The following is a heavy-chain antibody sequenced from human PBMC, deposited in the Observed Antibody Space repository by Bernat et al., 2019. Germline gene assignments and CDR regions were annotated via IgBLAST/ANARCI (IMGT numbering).Heavy chain of an antibody. CDR1: GGSISSYY. Sequence: QVQLQESGPGLVKPSETLSLTCTVSGGSISSYYWSWIRQPPGKGLEWVGYIYYSGSTNYNPSHKSRVTISVDTSKNQFSLKLSSVTAADTAVYYCARDRAYYYDSSGYPYYYFDLWGRGTLVTVSS. J-gene: IGHJ2*01. CDR3: ARDRAYYYDSSGYPYYYFDL. V-gene: IGHV4-59*01. CDR2: IYYSGST. D-gene: IGHD3-22*01.